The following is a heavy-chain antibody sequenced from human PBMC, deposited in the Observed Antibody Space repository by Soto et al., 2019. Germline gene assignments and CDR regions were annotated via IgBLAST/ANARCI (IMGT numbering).Heavy chain of an antibody. V-gene: IGHV4-34*01. CDR3: ARGLRSSSPHIDS. Sequence: PSETLSLTCAVYGGSFSGYYWSWIRQPPGKGLEWIGEINHSGSTNYNPSLKSRVTISVDTSKNQFSLKLSSVTAADTAVYYCARGLRSSSPHIDSWGQGTLVTVSS. CDR1: GGSFSGYY. CDR2: INHSGST. J-gene: IGHJ4*02. D-gene: IGHD6-6*01.